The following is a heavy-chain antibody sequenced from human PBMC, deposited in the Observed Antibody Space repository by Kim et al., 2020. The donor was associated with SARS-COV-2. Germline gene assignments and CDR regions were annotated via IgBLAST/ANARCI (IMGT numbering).Heavy chain of an antibody. Sequence: GGSLRLSCAVSGFTFDTYAMSWVRQAPGKGLEWVSGISYHGRDTYYADSVKGRFTISRDNSKNTLYLQMNSLRAEDTAVYFCAKGHIKARQSWDYWGQGTLVTVSS. V-gene: IGHV3-23*01. J-gene: IGHJ4*02. CDR1: GFTFDTYA. D-gene: IGHD6-6*01. CDR3: AKGHIKARQSWDY. CDR2: ISYHGRDT.